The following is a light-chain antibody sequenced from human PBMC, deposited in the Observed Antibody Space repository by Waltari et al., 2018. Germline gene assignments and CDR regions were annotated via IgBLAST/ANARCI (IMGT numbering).Light chain of an antibody. Sequence: DIVLTQSPGTLSLSPGERATLSCRASQSVSSSYLAWYQQKPGQAPRLLMYGASSRATGIPDRFSGSGSGTDFTLTISRLEPEDFAVYYCQQYGSSPHLTFGPGTKVDIK. CDR3: QQYGSSPHLT. J-gene: IGKJ3*01. CDR1: QSVSSSY. CDR2: GAS. V-gene: IGKV3-20*01.